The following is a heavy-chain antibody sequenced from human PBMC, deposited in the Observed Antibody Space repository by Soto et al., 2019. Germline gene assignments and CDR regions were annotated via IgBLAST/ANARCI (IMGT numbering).Heavy chain of an antibody. CDR2: ISAYNGNT. CDR1: GYTFTSYG. Sequence: GASVKVSCKASGYTFTSYGISWVRQAPGQGLEWMGWISAYNGNTNYAQKLQGRVTMTTDTSTSTAYMELRSLRSDDTAVYYCARVRGYCTNGVCYTNHFDYWGQGTLVTVSS. D-gene: IGHD2-8*01. V-gene: IGHV1-18*01. J-gene: IGHJ4*02. CDR3: ARVRGYCTNGVCYTNHFDY.